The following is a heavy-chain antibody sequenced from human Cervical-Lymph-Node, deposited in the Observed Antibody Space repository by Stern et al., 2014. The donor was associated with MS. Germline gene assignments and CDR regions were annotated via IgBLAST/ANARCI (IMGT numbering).Heavy chain of an antibody. CDR3: ARGSSNAANYYYYYGMDV. J-gene: IGHJ6*02. D-gene: IGHD3-16*01. CDR1: SVSISSANW. V-gene: IGHV4-4*02. Sequence: QVQLQESGPGLVKPSGTLSLTCAVSSVSISSANWWNWVRQPPGKGLEWIGEIYHSGTTTSNPSLKSRVSISVDKSKTQFSLQLSAVTAADTALYYCARGSSNAANYYYYYGMDVWGQGTTVTVSS. CDR2: IYHSGTT.